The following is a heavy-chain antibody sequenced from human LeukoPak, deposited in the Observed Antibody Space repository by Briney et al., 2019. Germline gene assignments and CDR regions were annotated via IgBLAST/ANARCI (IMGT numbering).Heavy chain of an antibody. CDR1: GFTFSSSA. CDR2: ITDSGDGT. CDR3: ARDQYQLLPFY. J-gene: IGHJ4*02. D-gene: IGHD2-2*01. Sequence: GGSLRLSCAASGFTFSSSAMSWVRQAPGKGLEWVSSITDSGDGTYYADSVKGRFTISRDDSKNTLYLQLNSLRAEDTAVYYCARDQYQLLPFYWGQGTVVTVSS. V-gene: IGHV3-23*01.